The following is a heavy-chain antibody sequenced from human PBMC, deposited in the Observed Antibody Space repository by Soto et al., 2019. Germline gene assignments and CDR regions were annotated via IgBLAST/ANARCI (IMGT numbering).Heavy chain of an antibody. D-gene: IGHD3-22*01. Sequence: GGSLRLSCAASGFTFSSYGMHWVRQAPGKGLEWVAVISYDGSNKYYADSVKGRFTISRDNSKNTLYLQMNSLRAEDTAVYYCAREVEYDSSGYSAGLYDYWGQGTLVTVSS. CDR1: GFTFSSYG. CDR3: AREVEYDSSGYSAGLYDY. J-gene: IGHJ4*02. CDR2: ISYDGSNK. V-gene: IGHV3-30*03.